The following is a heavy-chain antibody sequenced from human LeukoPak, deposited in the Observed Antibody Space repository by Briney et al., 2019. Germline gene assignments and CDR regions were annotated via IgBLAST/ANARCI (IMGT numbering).Heavy chain of an antibody. V-gene: IGHV4-34*01. CDR1: GGSFSGYY. D-gene: IGHD3-22*01. CDR3: ASLGGIDYYDSSGPLR. CDR2: INHSGST. J-gene: IGHJ4*02. Sequence: SETLSLTCAVYGGSFSGYYWSWIRQPPGKGLEWIGEINHSGSTNYNPSLKSRVAISVDTSKNQFSLKLSSVTAADTAVYYCASLGGIDYYDSSGPLRWGQGTLVTVSS.